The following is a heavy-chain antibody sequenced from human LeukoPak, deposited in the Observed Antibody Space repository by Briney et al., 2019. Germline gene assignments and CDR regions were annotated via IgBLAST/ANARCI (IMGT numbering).Heavy chain of an antibody. CDR3: ARGAMGGANWFDP. D-gene: IGHD5-18*01. CDR1: GGSISSGGYY. Sequence: SQTLSLTCTVSGGSISSGGYYWSWIRQHPGKGLEWIGYIHYNGNTYYNPSLKSRVTISVDTSKNQFSLKLDSVTAADTAVFYCARGAMGGANWFDPWGQGTLVTVSS. CDR2: IHYNGNT. J-gene: IGHJ5*02. V-gene: IGHV4-31*03.